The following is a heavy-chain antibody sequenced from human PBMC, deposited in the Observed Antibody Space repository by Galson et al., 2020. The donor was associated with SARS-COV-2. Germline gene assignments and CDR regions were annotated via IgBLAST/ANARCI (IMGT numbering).Heavy chain of an antibody. CDR1: GFTFSSYN. D-gene: IGHD3-10*02. CDR3: ARDASWAMFAMDV. Sequence: GGSLRLSCAVSGFTFSSYNITWVRQAPGKGLEWVSSISSSSDYIYYAHSVKGRFTISRDNAKNSGYLQMNSLKAEDTAEYFCARDASWAMFAMDVWGQGTTVTVSS. V-gene: IGHV3-21*06. CDR2: ISSSSDYI. J-gene: IGHJ6*02.